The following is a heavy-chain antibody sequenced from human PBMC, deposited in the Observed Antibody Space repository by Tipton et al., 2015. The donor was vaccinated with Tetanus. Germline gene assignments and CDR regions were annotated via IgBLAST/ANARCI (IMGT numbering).Heavy chain of an antibody. Sequence: LRLSCTVSGVSIRGGRYYWSWIRQRPGKGLEWIGDIYSSGSTYTDPSLKGRVTISVDTSKNQFSLRLDSVTAADTAVYYCARDQARGARGWNYFDFWGLGTLVTVSS. D-gene: IGHD1-26*01. CDR1: GVSIRGGRYY. V-gene: IGHV4-31*03. J-gene: IGHJ4*02. CDR2: IYSSGST. CDR3: ARDQARGARGWNYFDF.